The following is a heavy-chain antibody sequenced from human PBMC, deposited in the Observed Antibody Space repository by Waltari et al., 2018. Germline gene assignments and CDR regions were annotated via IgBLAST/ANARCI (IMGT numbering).Heavy chain of an antibody. CDR1: GCSIRSHW. V-gene: IGHV3-74*01. Sequence: EVQLVDSGGGLVQPGGSLRLSCAASGCSIRSHWMHWVRQAPGKGLVWVSRINGDGSSTRYADSVKGRFTISRDNAKNTLYLQMNSLRAEDTAVYYCAREASNDGFDIWGQGTMVTVSS. CDR2: INGDGSST. CDR3: AREASNDGFDI. J-gene: IGHJ3*02.